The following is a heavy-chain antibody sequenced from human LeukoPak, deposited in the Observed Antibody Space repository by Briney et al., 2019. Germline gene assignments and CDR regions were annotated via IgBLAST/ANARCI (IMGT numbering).Heavy chain of an antibody. D-gene: IGHD3-22*01. Sequence: GGSLRLSCAASGFTFSSYTMNWVRQAPGKGLEWVSSISSGSGYIYYADSVKGRFTISRDNAKNSLYLQMNSLRAEDTAVYYCVREGSYYYDSSGYLEYWGQGTLVTVSS. V-gene: IGHV3-21*01. CDR1: GFTFSSYT. J-gene: IGHJ4*02. CDR2: ISSGSGYI. CDR3: VREGSYYYDSSGYLEY.